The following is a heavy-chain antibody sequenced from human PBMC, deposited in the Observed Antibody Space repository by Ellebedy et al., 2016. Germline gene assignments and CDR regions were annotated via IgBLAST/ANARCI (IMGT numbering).Heavy chain of an antibody. V-gene: IGHV1-69*13. CDR3: ARGWGHDSFDI. D-gene: IGHD7-27*01. CDR2: IIPIFGTP. CDR1: GGTFSSYA. J-gene: IGHJ3*02. Sequence: SVKVSXKASGGTFSSYAITWVRQAPGQGLEWMGGIIPIFGTPNCAQRFQGRLTITADESTSTAYMDLSSLRSEDTAVYFCARGWGHDSFDIWGQGTMVTVSS.